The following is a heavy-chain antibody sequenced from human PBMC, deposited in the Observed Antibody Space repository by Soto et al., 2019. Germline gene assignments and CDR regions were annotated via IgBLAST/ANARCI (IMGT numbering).Heavy chain of an antibody. CDR2: INAGNGNT. V-gene: IGHV1-3*01. D-gene: IGHD6-6*01. CDR3: AASIAARWGFDP. Sequence: GASVKVSCKASGYTFTSYAMHWVRQAPGQRLEWMGWINAGNGNTKYSQKFQGRVTITRDTSASTAYMELSSLRSEDTAVYYCAASIAARWGFDPWGQGTLVTVSS. CDR1: GYTFTSYA. J-gene: IGHJ5*02.